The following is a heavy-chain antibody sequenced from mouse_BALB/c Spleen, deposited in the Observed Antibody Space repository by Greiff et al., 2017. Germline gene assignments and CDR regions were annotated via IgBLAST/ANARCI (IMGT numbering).Heavy chain of an antibody. Sequence: VKVVESGAELVRPGASVKLSCKASGYTFTDYEMHWVKQTPVHGLEWIGAIHPGSGGTAYNQKFKGKATLTADKSSSTAYMELSSLTSEDSAVYYCARGYYGGYLDYWGQGTTLTVSS. CDR1: GYTFTDYE. D-gene: IGHD1-1*01. J-gene: IGHJ2*01. CDR3: ARGYYGGYLDY. V-gene: IGHV1-15*01. CDR2: IHPGSGGT.